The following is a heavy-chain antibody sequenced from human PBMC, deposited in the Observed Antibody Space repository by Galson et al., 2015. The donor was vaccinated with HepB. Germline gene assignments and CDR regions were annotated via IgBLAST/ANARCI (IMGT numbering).Heavy chain of an antibody. CDR2: IYYSGST. Sequence: SLTCTVSGGSISSYYWSWIRQPPGKGLEWIGYIYYSGSTNYNPSLKSRVTISVDTSKNQFSLKLSSVTAADTAVYYCTRDRHLSGSYFGPDYWGQGILVTVSS. CDR3: TRDRHLSGSYFGPDY. D-gene: IGHD1-26*01. CDR1: GGSISSYY. J-gene: IGHJ4*02. V-gene: IGHV4-59*01.